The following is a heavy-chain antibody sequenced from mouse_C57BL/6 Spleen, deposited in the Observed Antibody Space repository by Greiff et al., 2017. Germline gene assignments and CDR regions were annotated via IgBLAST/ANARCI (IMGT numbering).Heavy chain of an antibody. CDR2: IYPGSGST. V-gene: IGHV1-55*01. CDR3: ARDATAVAGWYFDV. CDR1: GYTFTSYW. D-gene: IGHD1-1*01. Sequence: QVQLQQPGAELVKPGASVKMSCKASGYTFTSYWITWVKQRPGQGLEWIGDIYPGSGSTNYNEKFKSKATLTVDTSSSTAYMQLSSLTSEDSAVYYCARDATAVAGWYFDVWGTGTTVTVSS. J-gene: IGHJ1*03.